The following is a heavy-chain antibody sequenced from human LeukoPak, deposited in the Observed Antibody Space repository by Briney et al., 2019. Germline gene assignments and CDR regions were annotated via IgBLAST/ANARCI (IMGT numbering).Heavy chain of an antibody. CDR3: AREKLWTYYWYFDP. J-gene: IGHJ2*01. CDR2: IYSGGST. V-gene: IGHV3-53*01. D-gene: IGHD5-18*01. Sequence: GGSLRLSCAASGFTVSSNYMSWVRQAPGKGLEWVSVIYSGGSTYYADSVKGRFTISRDNSKNTLYLQMNSLRAEDTAVYYCAREKLWTYYWYFDPWGRGTLVTVSS. CDR1: GFTVSSNY.